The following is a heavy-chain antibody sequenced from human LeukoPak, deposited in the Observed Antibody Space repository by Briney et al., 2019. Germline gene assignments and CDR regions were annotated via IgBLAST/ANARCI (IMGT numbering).Heavy chain of an antibody. D-gene: IGHD5-12*01. Sequence: GESLKISCETSGYSFTTYWIGWVRQMPGTGLEWVGAIYPDDSDSRYSPSFQGQVVISADRSIRTAYLQWNSLKTSDTAMYYCARETYGGYAAFDYWGQGTVVTVSS. V-gene: IGHV5-51*01. CDR1: GYSFTTYW. CDR3: ARETYGGYAAFDY. J-gene: IGHJ4*02. CDR2: IYPDDSDS.